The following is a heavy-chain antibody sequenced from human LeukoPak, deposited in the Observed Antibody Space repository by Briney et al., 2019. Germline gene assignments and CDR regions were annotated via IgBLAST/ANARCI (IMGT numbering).Heavy chain of an antibody. J-gene: IGHJ4*02. D-gene: IGHD3-10*01. CDR2: ISAYNGNT. V-gene: IGHV1-18*01. CDR1: GYTFTSYG. CDR3: AISLQHYGSGSYLDFDY. Sequence: ASVKVSCKASGYTFTSYGISWVRQAPGQGLEWMGGISAYNGNTNYAQKLQGRVTMTTDTATSTAYMELRSLRSDDTAVYYCAISLQHYGSGSYLDFDYWGQGTLVTVSS.